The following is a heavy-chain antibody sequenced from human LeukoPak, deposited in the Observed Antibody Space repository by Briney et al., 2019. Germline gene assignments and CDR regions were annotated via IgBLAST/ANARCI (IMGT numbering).Heavy chain of an antibody. Sequence: SETLSLTCTVSGGSISSSSYYWSWIRQPAGKGLEWIGRIYTSGSTNYNPSLKSRVTMSVDTSKNQFSLKLSSVTAADTAVYYCARDQRIQLWGTSNYYYYGMDVWGQGTTVTVSS. CDR2: IYTSGST. J-gene: IGHJ6*02. V-gene: IGHV4-61*02. CDR1: GGSISSSSYY. D-gene: IGHD5-18*01. CDR3: ARDQRIQLWGTSNYYYYGMDV.